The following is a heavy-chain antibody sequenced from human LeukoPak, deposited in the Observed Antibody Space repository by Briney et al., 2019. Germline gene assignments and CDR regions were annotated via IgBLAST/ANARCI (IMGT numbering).Heavy chain of an antibody. Sequence: GGGLRLSRVAAVITAFSNYMCWVRQAPRGGQGWVSVIDNGGSTYYADSVKGRFTISRDNSKNTLYLQMNSLRAEDTAVYYCARDGSARSLGNWGQGTPVSVSS. CDR1: VITAFSNY. D-gene: IGHD6-6*01. J-gene: IGHJ4*02. CDR2: IDNGGST. CDR3: ARDGSARSLGN. V-gene: IGHV3-53*01.